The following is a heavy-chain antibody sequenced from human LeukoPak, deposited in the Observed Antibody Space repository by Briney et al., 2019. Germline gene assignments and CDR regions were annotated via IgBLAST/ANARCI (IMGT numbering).Heavy chain of an antibody. Sequence: GGSLRLSCAASGLTFTAYAMSWFRQTPEKGLEWVANIHDDGIVTHYVDSVKGRFTISRDNARNSVNLQLNSLRVEDTALYYCARGRGWVDHWGQGTLVTVSS. CDR3: ARGRGWVDH. CDR1: GLTFTAYA. CDR2: IHDDGIVT. D-gene: IGHD3-16*01. V-gene: IGHV3-7*01. J-gene: IGHJ4*02.